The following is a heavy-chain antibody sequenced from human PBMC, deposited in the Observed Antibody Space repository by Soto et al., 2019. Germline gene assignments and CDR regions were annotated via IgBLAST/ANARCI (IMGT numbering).Heavy chain of an antibody. CDR2: ISYDGSNK. CDR1: GFTFSSYA. D-gene: IGHD6-19*01. CDR3: ARTGTVAGKDYYYYYGMDV. J-gene: IGHJ6*02. V-gene: IGHV3-30-3*01. Sequence: QVQLVESGGGVVQPGRSLRLSCAASGFTFSSYAMHWVRQAPGKGLEWVAVISYDGSNKYYADSVKGRFTISRDNSKNTLYLQMNSLRAEDTAVYYCARTGTVAGKDYYYYYGMDVWGQGTTVTVSS.